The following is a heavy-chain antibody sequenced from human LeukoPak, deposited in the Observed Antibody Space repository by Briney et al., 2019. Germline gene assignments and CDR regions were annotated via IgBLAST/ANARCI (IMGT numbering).Heavy chain of an antibody. Sequence: GGSLRLSCAASGFTFSSYAMSWVRQAPGKGLEWVSSISSSSSYIYYADSVKGRFTISRDNAKNSLYLQMNSLGAEDTAVYYCARGTAAAGTKPIYYYYYGMDVWGQGTTVTVSS. V-gene: IGHV3-21*01. CDR3: ARGTAAAGTKPIYYYYYGMDV. CDR2: ISSSSSYI. D-gene: IGHD6-13*01. CDR1: GFTFSSYA. J-gene: IGHJ6*02.